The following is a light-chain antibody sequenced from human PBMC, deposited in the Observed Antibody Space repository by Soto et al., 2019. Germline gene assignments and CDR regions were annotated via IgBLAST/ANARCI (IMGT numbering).Light chain of an antibody. CDR1: ISDVGGYSY. J-gene: IGLJ2*01. CDR2: EVS. Sequence: QSALTQPASVSGSPGQSITISCTGTISDVGGYSYVSWYQQHPGKAPKLIIYEVSNRPFEVSDRFSGSKSGNTASLTISGLQTDDEADYYCASYTTRNTLGVFGGGTKLTVL. V-gene: IGLV2-14*01. CDR3: ASYTTRNTLGV.